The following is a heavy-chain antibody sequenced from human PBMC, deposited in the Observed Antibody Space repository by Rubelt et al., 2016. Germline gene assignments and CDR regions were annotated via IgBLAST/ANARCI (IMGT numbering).Heavy chain of an antibody. V-gene: IGHV4-59*01. Sequence: QVQLQESGPGLVKPSETLSLTCIVSGDSISVYYWSWIRQPPGKGLAWIGHIYYSGNTYYNHSLKSRVTMSTDTSKKQFSLGLTAVTAADTAVYYCARVTKSTYSYGSPRFDPWGQGTLVTVSS. CDR2: IYYSGNT. CDR3: ARVTKSTYSYGSPRFDP. J-gene: IGHJ5*02. D-gene: IGHD5-18*01. CDR1: GDSISVYY.